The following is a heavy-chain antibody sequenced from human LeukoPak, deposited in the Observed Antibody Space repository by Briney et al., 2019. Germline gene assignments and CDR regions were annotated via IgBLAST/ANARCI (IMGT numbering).Heavy chain of an antibody. Sequence: GASVKVSCKASGYTFTSYDITWVRQATGQGLEWMGWLNPNSGNTGYAQKFQGRVTMTRNTSISTAYMELSSLRSEDTAVYYCARTRKNYVRSNWFDPWGQGTLVTVSS. D-gene: IGHD1-7*01. CDR2: LNPNSGNT. CDR3: ARTRKNYVRSNWFDP. V-gene: IGHV1-8*01. J-gene: IGHJ5*02. CDR1: GYTFTSYD.